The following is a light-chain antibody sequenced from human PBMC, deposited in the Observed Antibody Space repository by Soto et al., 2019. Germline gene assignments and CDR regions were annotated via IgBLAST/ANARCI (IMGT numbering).Light chain of an antibody. V-gene: IGLV3-21*02. CDR2: DDS. CDR3: QVWDSSRGLV. Sequence: SYELTQPPSVSVAPGQTARITCGGTNIGSKSVHWYQQKPGQAPVLVVYDDSDRPSGIPERFSGSNSGNTATLTISRVEAGDEADYYCQVWDSSRGLVFGGGTKLTVL. CDR1: NIGSKS. J-gene: IGLJ2*01.